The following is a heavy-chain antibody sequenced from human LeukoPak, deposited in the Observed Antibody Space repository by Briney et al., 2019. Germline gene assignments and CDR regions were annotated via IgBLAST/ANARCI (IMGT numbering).Heavy chain of an antibody. CDR3: AKVLPHYYDSSGYYSRVGYYFDY. V-gene: IGHV3-23*01. CDR2: ISSSGGAT. J-gene: IGHJ4*02. Sequence: GGSLRLSCGASGFTFSSYAMSWVRQAPRKGLEWVSSISSSGGATYYVDSVKGRFTISRDNSKNTLYLQMNSLRAEDTAVYYCAKVLPHYYDSSGYYSRVGYYFDYWGQGTLVTVSS. D-gene: IGHD3-22*01. CDR1: GFTFSSYA.